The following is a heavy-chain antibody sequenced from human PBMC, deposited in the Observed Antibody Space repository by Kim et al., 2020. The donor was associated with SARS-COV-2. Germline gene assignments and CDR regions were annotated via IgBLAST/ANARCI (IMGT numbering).Heavy chain of an antibody. CDR1: GYTLTELS. J-gene: IGHJ3*02. V-gene: IGHV1-24*01. CDR3: ALITMVREAFDI. CDR2: FDPEDGET. Sequence: APVKVSCKVSGYTLTELSMHWVRQAPGKGLEWMGGFDPEDGETIYAQKFQGRVTMTEDTSTDTAYMELSSLRSEDTAVYYCALITMVREAFDIWGQGTMVTVSS. D-gene: IGHD3-10*01.